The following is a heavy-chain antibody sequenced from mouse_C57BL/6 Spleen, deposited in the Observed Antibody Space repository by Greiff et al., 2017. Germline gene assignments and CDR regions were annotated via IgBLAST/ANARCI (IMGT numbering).Heavy chain of an antibody. V-gene: IGHV14-4*01. CDR3: ARGLYYSGYAMDY. CDR2: IDPENGDT. D-gene: IGHD1-1*01. J-gene: IGHJ4*01. Sequence: VQLQQSGAELVRPGASVKLSCTASGFNIKDDYMHWVKQRPEQGLEWIGWIDPENGDTEYASKFQGKATLTVDKSSSTAYMQLSSLTSEDAAVYYCARGLYYSGYAMDYWGQGTSVTVSS. CDR1: GFNIKDDY.